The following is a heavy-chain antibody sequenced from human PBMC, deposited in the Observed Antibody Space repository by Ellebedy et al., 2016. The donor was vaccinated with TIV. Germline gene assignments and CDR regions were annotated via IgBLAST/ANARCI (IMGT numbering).Heavy chain of an antibody. Sequence: ASVKVSCKASGYTFTGYYMHWVRQAPGQGLEWMGWINPNSGGTNYAQKFQGRVTLTRDTSISTAYMELSRLRSDDTAVYYCARDWGSQTFIDFWGQGTLVTVSS. J-gene: IGHJ4*02. CDR3: ARDWGSQTFIDF. CDR2: INPNSGGT. V-gene: IGHV1-2*02. CDR1: GYTFTGYY. D-gene: IGHD3-16*01.